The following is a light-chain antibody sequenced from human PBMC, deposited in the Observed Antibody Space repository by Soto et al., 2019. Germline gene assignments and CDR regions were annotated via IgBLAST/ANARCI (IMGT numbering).Light chain of an antibody. CDR3: CSYAGSYTHYV. CDR2: DVS. Sequence: HSALTQPRSVSGAPGQSVTISCTGTSRDVGGYNYVSWYQQHPGKAPKLMIYDVSKRPSGVPDRFSGSKSGNTASLTISGLQAEDEADYYCCSYAGSYTHYVFGTGTKLTVL. V-gene: IGLV2-11*01. J-gene: IGLJ1*01. CDR1: SRDVGGYNY.